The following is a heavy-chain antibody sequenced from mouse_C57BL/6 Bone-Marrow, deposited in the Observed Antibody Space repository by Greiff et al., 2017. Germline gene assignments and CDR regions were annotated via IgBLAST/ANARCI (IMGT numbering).Heavy chain of an antibody. Sequence: EVKLVESGGGLVKPGGSLKLSCAASGFTFSSYAMSWVRQTPEKRLEWVATISDGGSYTYYPDNVKGRFTISRDNAKNNLYLQMSHLKSEDTAMYYCASADYSNFYAMDYWGQGTSVTVSS. V-gene: IGHV5-4*03. CDR1: GFTFSSYA. J-gene: IGHJ4*01. D-gene: IGHD2-5*01. CDR2: ISDGGSYT. CDR3: ASADYSNFYAMDY.